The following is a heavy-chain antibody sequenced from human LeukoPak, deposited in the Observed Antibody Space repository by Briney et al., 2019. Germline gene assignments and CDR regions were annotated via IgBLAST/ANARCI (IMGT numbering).Heavy chain of an antibody. D-gene: IGHD3-22*01. Sequence: GGSLRLSCAASGFTVSSNYMSWVREAPGRGVECGSVIYSGGSTDYAESVKCRFTISRDNSKNTLYLQMNSMRAEDTAVYYCARADDSSGYCLGYWGQGTLVTVSS. CDR1: GFTVSSNY. J-gene: IGHJ4*02. CDR3: ARADDSSGYCLGY. CDR2: IYSGGST. V-gene: IGHV3-53*01.